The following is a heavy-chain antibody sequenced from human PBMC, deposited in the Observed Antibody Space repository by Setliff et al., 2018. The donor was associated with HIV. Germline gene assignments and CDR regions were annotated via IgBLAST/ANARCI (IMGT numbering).Heavy chain of an antibody. Sequence: ASVKVSCKASGYTFTSYAANWVRQAPGQGFEWVGWIHTNTGDPTYAQGFTGRFVFSFDTSVSTAYPQISGLKAEDTAVYYCATRGEQLYFYGMDVWGQGTTVTVSS. CDR1: GYTFTSYA. CDR3: ATRGEQLYFYGMDV. V-gene: IGHV7-4-1*02. CDR2: IHTNTGDP. D-gene: IGHD1-26*01. J-gene: IGHJ6*02.